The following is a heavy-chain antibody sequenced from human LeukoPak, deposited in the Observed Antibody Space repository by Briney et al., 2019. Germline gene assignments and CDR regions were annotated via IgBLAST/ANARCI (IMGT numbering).Heavy chain of an antibody. CDR2: ISTYSDKT. CDR3: ARGRGGEGYFDL. J-gene: IGHJ2*01. V-gene: IGHV1-18*01. Sequence: ASVKVSCKASGYSFTSYGLSWVRQAPGQGLEWMGWISTYSDKTNYAQKLQGRVTMTTDTSTSTAYMELRSLRSEDTAVYYCARGRGGEGYFDLWGRGTLVTVSS. D-gene: IGHD2-21*01. CDR1: GYSFTSYG.